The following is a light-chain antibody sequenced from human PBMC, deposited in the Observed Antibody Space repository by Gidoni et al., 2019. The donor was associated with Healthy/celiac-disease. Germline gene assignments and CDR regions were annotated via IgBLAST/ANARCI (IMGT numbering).Light chain of an antibody. CDR2: DVS. CDR1: SSDVGGYHY. V-gene: IGLV2-14*03. Sequence: QSALTQPASVSGAPGQSITISCTGTSSDVGGYHYVSCYQQPPGKAPKLMIYDVSNRPSGVSNRFSGSKSGHTASLTISWLQAEDEADYYCSSYTSSSTVVFGGGTKLTVL. CDR3: SSYTSSSTVV. J-gene: IGLJ2*01.